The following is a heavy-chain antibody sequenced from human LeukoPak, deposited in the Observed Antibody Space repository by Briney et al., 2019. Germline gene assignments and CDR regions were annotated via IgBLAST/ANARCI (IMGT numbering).Heavy chain of an antibody. V-gene: IGHV1-2*02. CDR3: ARDLTDNNSGWTLDAFDI. D-gene: IGHD6-25*01. Sequence: ASVKVSCKASGYTFTGYYMHWGRQAPGQGLEWMGWINPNSGGTNYAQKFQGRVTMTRDTSISTAYMELSRLRSDDTAVYYCARDLTDNNSGWTLDAFDIWGQGTMVTVSS. CDR1: GYTFTGYY. CDR2: INPNSGGT. J-gene: IGHJ3*02.